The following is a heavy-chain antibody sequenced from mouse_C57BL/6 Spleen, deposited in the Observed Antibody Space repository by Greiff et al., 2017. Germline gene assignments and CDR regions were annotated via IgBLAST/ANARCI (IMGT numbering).Heavy chain of an antibody. Sequence: EVQLQQSGPELVKPGASVKISCKASGYTFTDYYMNWVKQSHGKSLEWIGDINPNNGGTSYNQKFKGKATLTVDKSSSTAYMELRSLTSEDSAVYYCARRDDGYYVSFDYWGQGTTLTVSS. CDR2: INPNNGGT. D-gene: IGHD2-3*01. CDR1: GYTFTDYY. J-gene: IGHJ2*01. V-gene: IGHV1-26*01. CDR3: ARRDDGYYVSFDY.